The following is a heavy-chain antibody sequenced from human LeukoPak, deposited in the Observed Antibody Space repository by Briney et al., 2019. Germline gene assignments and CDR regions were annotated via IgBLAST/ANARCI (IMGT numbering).Heavy chain of an antibody. V-gene: IGHV1-18*01. Sequence: ASVKVSCKASGYTFTSYGISWVRQAPGQGLEWMGWISAYNGNTNYAQKLQGRVTMTTDTSTSTAYMELRSLRSDDTAVYYCARVPAPYGPDYFDYWGQGTLVTVSS. CDR3: ARVPAPYGPDYFDY. J-gene: IGHJ4*02. CDR1: GYTFTSYG. D-gene: IGHD4-17*01. CDR2: ISAYNGNT.